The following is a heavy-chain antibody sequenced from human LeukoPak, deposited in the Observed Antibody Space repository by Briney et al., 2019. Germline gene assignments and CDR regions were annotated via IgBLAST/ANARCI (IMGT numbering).Heavy chain of an antibody. CDR1: GGSISSYY. CDR3: ARGGKYGNYPRY. V-gene: IGHV4-59*01. CDR2: IYYSGST. Sequence: SETLSLTCTVSGGSISSYYWSWTRQTPGKGLEWIGYIYYSGSTNYNPSLKSRVTISVDTSKNQFSLKLSSVTAADTAVYYCARGGKYGNYPRYWGQGTLVTVSS. D-gene: IGHD4-11*01. J-gene: IGHJ4*02.